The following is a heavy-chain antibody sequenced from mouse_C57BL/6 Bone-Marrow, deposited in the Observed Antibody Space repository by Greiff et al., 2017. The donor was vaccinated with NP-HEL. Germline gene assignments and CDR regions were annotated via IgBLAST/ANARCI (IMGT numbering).Heavy chain of an antibody. D-gene: IGHD1-1*01. CDR1: GYSITSGYY. CDR2: ISYDGSN. Sequence: LQQSGPGLVKPSQSLSLTCSVTGYSITSGYYWNWIRQFPGNKLEWMGYISYDGSNNYNPSLKNRISITRDTSKNQFFLKLNSVTTEDTATYYCAKLYYYCSRYYFDYWGKGNTLTVPS. J-gene: IGHJ2*01. V-gene: IGHV3-6*01. CDR3: AKLYYYCSRYYFDY.